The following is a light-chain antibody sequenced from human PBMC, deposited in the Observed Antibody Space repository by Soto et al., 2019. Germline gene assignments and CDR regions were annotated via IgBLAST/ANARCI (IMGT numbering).Light chain of an antibody. CDR2: GAS. Sequence: DIALTQSTGTVSFSPVGRTTRSCMASQSVSSSYLAWYQQKPGQAPRLLIYGASSRATGIPDRFSGSGSGTDFTLTISRLEPEDFAEYYCQQYGGSPTFGQGTRLEIK. J-gene: IGKJ5*01. V-gene: IGKV3-20*01. CDR3: QQYGGSPT. CDR1: QSVSSSY.